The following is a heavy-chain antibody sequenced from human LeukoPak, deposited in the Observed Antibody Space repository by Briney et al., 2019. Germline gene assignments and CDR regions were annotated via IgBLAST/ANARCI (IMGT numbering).Heavy chain of an antibody. D-gene: IGHD3-22*01. CDR1: GYTFTSYD. J-gene: IGHJ5*02. V-gene: IGHV1-8*01. CDR3: VMDGYYEAEGFDP. Sequence: ASVKVSCKASGYTFTSYDINWVRQATGQGLEWMGWMNPNSGNTGYAQKFQGRVTMTRNTSISTAYMELSSLRPEDTAVYYCVMDGYYEAEGFDPWGQGTLVTVSS. CDR2: MNPNSGNT.